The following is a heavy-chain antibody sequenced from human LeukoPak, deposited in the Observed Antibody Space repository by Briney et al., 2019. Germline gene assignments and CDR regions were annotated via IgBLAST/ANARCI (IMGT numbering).Heavy chain of an antibody. J-gene: IGHJ4*02. CDR1: GYTFAGYY. D-gene: IGHD3-10*01. CDR3: VSRGPDF. V-gene: IGHV1-2*02. Sequence: ASVKVSCKASGYTFAGYYMHWVRQAPGQGLEWMGWINPNSGGTNYAQKFQGRVTMTRDTSITTAYMELSSLTSDDTAVYYCVSRGPDFWGQGTLVTVSS. CDR2: INPNSGGT.